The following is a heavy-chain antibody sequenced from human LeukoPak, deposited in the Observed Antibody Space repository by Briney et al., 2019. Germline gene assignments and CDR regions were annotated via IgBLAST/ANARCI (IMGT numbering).Heavy chain of an antibody. Sequence: PGGSLRLSCAASGFTFSDYYMSWIRQAPGKGLEWVSYISSSGSTIYYADSVKGRFTISRDNAKNSLYLQMNSLRAEDTAVYCCARDDDLLYGDYAFDIWGQGTMVTVSS. CDR2: ISSSGSTI. CDR1: GFTFSDYY. J-gene: IGHJ3*02. CDR3: ARDDDLLYGDYAFDI. V-gene: IGHV3-11*04. D-gene: IGHD4-17*01.